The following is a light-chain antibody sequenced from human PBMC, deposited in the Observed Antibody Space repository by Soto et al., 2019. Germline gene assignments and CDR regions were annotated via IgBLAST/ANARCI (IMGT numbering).Light chain of an antibody. Sequence: QLVLTQSPSASASLGASVKLTCTLSSGHSSHAIAWHQQQPEKGPRYLMKLNSDGSHTKGDGIPDRFSGSSSGAERYLTISSLLSEDEADYYCQTWGTGIVVFGGGTKLTVL. CDR1: SGHSSHA. CDR3: QTWGTGIVV. V-gene: IGLV4-69*01. CDR2: LNSDGSH. J-gene: IGLJ2*01.